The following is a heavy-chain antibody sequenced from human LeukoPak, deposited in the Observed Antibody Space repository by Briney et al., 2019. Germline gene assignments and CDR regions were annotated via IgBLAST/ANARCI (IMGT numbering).Heavy chain of an antibody. J-gene: IGHJ4*02. V-gene: IGHV4-39*07. Sequence: SETLSLTCTVSGVLISSSSYYWGWIRQPPGKGLEWIGSFYYSGNTYYSPSLKSRVTISVDTSKNQFSLKLSSVTAADTAVYYCARDGRIVGATHYWGQGTLVTVSS. CDR3: ARDGRIVGATHY. CDR1: GVLISSSSYY. D-gene: IGHD1-26*01. CDR2: FYYSGNT.